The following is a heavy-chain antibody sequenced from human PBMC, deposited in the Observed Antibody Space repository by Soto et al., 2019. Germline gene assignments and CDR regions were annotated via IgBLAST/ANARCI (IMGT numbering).Heavy chain of an antibody. Sequence: GASVTVSCKASGGTFSSYAISWVRQAPGQGLEWVGGIIPIFGTANYAQKFQGRVTITADESTSTAYMELSSLRSEDTAVYYCARVIGGYSSSWYVFDYWGQGTLVTVSS. J-gene: IGHJ4*02. V-gene: IGHV1-69*13. CDR2: IIPIFGTA. CDR1: GGTFSSYA. D-gene: IGHD6-13*01. CDR3: ARVIGGYSSSWYVFDY.